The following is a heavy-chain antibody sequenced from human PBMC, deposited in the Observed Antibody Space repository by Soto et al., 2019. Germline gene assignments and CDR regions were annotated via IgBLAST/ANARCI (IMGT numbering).Heavy chain of an antibody. CDR2: IYYSGST. CDR3: ARRYSSGFDY. V-gene: IGHV4-39*07. Sequence: SETLSLTCTVSGGSISSSSYYWGWIRQPPGKGLEWTGSIYYSGSTNYNPSLKSRVTISVDTSKNQFSLKLSSVTAADTAVYYCARRYSSGFDYWGQGTLVTVSS. D-gene: IGHD6-19*01. CDR1: GGSISSSSYY. J-gene: IGHJ4*02.